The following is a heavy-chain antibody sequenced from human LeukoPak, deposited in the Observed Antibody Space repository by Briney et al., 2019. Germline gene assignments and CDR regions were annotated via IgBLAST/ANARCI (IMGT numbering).Heavy chain of an antibody. J-gene: IGHJ6*03. CDR2: MYTSGST. V-gene: IGHV4-4*07. CDR1: GGSISSYY. CDR3: ARGVFGYCSSTSCYPHYYYYYYMDV. D-gene: IGHD2-2*01. Sequence: SETLSLTCTVSGGSISSYYWTWIRQSAGKGLEWIGRMYTSGSTKYSPSFESRVTMSGDASKNQFSLRLNSVTAADTAVYYCARGVFGYCSSTSCYPHYYYYYYMDVWGKGTTVTISS.